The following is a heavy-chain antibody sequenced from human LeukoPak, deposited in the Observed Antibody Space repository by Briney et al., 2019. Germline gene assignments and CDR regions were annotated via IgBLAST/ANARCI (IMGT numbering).Heavy chain of an antibody. CDR3: AREIAVAGSPCFDY. CDR2: IIPIFGTA. J-gene: IGHJ4*02. CDR1: GGTFSSYA. Sequence: SVKVSCKASGGTFSSYAISWVRQAPGQGLEWMGGIIPIFGTANYAQKFQGRVTITTDESTSTAYMELSSLRSDDTAVYYCAREIAVAGSPCFDYWGQGTLVTVSS. V-gene: IGHV1-69*05. D-gene: IGHD6-19*01.